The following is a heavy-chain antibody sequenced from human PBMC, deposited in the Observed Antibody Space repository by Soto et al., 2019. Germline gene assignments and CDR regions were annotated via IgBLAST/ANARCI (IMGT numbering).Heavy chain of an antibody. CDR2: ISGSGDSP. J-gene: IGHJ4*02. Sequence: QPGGSLRLSCAASGFTFSNYAMSWVRQAPGKGLEWVSTISGSGDSPYYADSVKGRFTISRDNSRNTLYLQMNSLRAGDSAKYYCAKEGTSGLYYFDYWGQGTLVTVSS. D-gene: IGHD6-19*01. CDR3: AKEGTSGLYYFDY. CDR1: GFTFSNYA. V-gene: IGHV3-23*01.